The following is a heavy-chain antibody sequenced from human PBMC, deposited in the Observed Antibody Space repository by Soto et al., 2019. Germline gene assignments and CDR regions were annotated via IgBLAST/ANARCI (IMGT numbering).Heavy chain of an antibody. Sequence: QVQLVQSGAEVKKPGASVKVSCKAAAYTFTSYDINWVRQATGQDFEWMGWMSPNNGNTAYAQKFQGRVTMTRDTSKSTAFMVLSSLTSEDTAVYYCARGPRNWGVDYWGQGTLVTVSS. V-gene: IGHV1-8*01. CDR3: ARGPRNWGVDY. CDR2: MSPNNGNT. CDR1: AYTFTSYD. J-gene: IGHJ4*02. D-gene: IGHD7-27*01.